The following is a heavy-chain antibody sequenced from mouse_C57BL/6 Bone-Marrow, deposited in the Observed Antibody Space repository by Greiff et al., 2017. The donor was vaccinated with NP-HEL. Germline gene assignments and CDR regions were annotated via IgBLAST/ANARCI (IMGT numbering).Heavy chain of an antibody. V-gene: IGHV2-2*01. J-gene: IGHJ2*01. CDR1: GFSLTSYG. CDR2: IWSGGST. Sequence: VQLQQSGPGLVQPSQSLSITCTVSGFSLTSYGVHWVRQSPGQGLEWLGVIWSGGSTDYNAAFISRLSISKYNSKSQVFFKMNSLQADDTAIYYCARNCGSYYGSSYVNYFDYWGQGTTLTVSS. CDR3: ARNCGSYYGSSYVNYFDY. D-gene: IGHD1-1*01.